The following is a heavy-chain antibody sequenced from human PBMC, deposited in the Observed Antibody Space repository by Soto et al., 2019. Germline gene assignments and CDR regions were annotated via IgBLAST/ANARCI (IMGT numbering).Heavy chain of an antibody. CDR2: ISYDGSNK. Sequence: QVQLVESGGGVVQPGRSLRLSCAASGFTFSSYARHWVRQAPGKGLEWVAVISYDGSNKYYADSVKGRFTISRDNSKNTLYLQMNSLRAEDTAVYYCARPLGYCSGGSCPPPHYWGQGTLVTVSS. CDR3: ARPLGYCSGGSCPPPHY. CDR1: GFTFSSYA. D-gene: IGHD2-15*01. J-gene: IGHJ4*02. V-gene: IGHV3-30-3*01.